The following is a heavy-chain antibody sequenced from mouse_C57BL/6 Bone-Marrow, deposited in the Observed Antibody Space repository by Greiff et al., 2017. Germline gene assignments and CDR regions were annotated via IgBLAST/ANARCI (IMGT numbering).Heavy chain of an antibody. CDR1: GFSLTSYG. D-gene: IGHD1-1*01. V-gene: IGHV2-6*03. J-gene: IGHJ3*01. Sequence: QVQLKESGPGLVAPSQSLSITCTVSGFSLTSYGVHWVRQPPGKGLEWLVVIWRDGSTTYNSALKSRLSISKDNSKSQVFLKMNSLQTDDTAMDYWARDYCGRSYGFAYWGQGTLVTVSA. CDR2: IWRDGST. CDR3: ARDYCGRSYGFAY.